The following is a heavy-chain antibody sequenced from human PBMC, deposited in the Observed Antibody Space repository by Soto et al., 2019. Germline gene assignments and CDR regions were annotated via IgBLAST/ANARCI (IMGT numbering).Heavy chain of an antibody. D-gene: IGHD1-26*01. CDR3: ARAVGTVGATTPDY. V-gene: IGHV4-38-2*01. CDR1: GYSISSGYY. CDR2: ISYSGFT. J-gene: IGHJ4*02. Sequence: SETLSLTCAVSGYSISSGYYWGWIRQPPGKGLEWIGSISYSGFTNYNPSLKSRVTLSLDASKNQFSLKLTSVTAADTARYYCARAVGTVGATTPDYWGQGTLVTVSS.